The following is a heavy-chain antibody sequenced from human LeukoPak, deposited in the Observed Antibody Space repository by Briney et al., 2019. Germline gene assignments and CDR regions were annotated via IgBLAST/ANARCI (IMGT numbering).Heavy chain of an antibody. Sequence: GGSLTLSCAASGFTFSGYWMSWVRQAPGKGLEWVANINQGGSDKYYVDSVKGRFTISRDNANNLLYLQMNSLRGEDTAVYYCTRDRSRAEDDWGQGTLVTVSS. V-gene: IGHV3-7*01. J-gene: IGHJ4*02. CDR2: INQGGSDK. D-gene: IGHD1-14*01. CDR1: GFTFSGYW. CDR3: TRDRSRAEDD.